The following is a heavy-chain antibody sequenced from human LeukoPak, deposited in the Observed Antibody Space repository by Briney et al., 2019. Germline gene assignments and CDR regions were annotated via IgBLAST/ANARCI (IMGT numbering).Heavy chain of an antibody. Sequence: GGSLRLSCAASGFTFSSYWMSWVRQAPGKGLEWVANIKQDGSEKYYVDSVKGRFTISRDNAKNSLYLQMNSLRAKDTAVYYCARVTDSSGYYPFYYYYYGMDVWGQGTTVTVSS. CDR2: IKQDGSEK. J-gene: IGHJ6*02. CDR1: GFTFSSYW. CDR3: ARVTDSSGYYPFYYYYYGMDV. V-gene: IGHV3-7*01. D-gene: IGHD3-22*01.